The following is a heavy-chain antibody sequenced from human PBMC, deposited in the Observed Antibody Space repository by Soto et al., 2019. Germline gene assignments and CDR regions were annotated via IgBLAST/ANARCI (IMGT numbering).Heavy chain of an antibody. CDR1: GYSLTSCG. D-gene: IGHD3-3*01. Sequence: XSVKVSCKASGYSLTSCGSIWVRQAPGQGLEWMGWISAYNGNTNYAQKLQGRVTMTTDTSTSTAYMELRSLRSDDTAVYYCARVGGYDFWSGYFESSYYYYYYGMDVWGQGTTVTVSS. CDR3: ARVGGYDFWSGYFESSYYYYYYGMDV. J-gene: IGHJ6*02. V-gene: IGHV1-18*04. CDR2: ISAYNGNT.